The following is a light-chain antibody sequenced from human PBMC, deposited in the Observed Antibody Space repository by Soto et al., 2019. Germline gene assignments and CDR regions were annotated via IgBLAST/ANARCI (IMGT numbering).Light chain of an antibody. CDR3: QVWDSSSDHSVV. Sequence: SYELTQPPSVSVAPRQTARITCGGNNIGGKSVQWYQQRPGQAPVLVVYADSDRPSGIPERFSGANSGNTATLTISRVEAGDEADYYCQVWDSSSDHSVVFGGGTKLTVL. J-gene: IGLJ2*01. CDR1: NIGGKS. V-gene: IGLV3-21*02. CDR2: ADS.